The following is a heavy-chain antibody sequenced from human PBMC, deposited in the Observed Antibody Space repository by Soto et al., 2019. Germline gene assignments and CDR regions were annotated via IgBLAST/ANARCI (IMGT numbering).Heavy chain of an antibody. CDR1: GFTFSSYA. J-gene: IGHJ2*01. D-gene: IGHD4-17*01. CDR3: ARDSSLRPDWYFDL. V-gene: IGHV3-30-3*01. CDR2: ISYDGSNK. Sequence: GGSLRLSCAASGFTFSSYAMHWVRQAPGKGLEWVAVISYDGSNKYYADSVKGRFTISRDNSKNTLYLQMNSLRAEDTAVYYCARDSSLRPDWYFDLWGRGTLVTVSS.